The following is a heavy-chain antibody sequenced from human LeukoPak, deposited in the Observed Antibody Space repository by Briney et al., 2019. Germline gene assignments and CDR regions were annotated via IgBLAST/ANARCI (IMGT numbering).Heavy chain of an antibody. J-gene: IGHJ6*04. CDR1: GGSISSYY. D-gene: IGHD6-13*01. V-gene: IGHV4-59*01. CDR3: ARLRGQQLAPDYYYYYGMDV. CDR2: IYYSGST. Sequence: PSETLSLTCTVSGGSISSYYWSWIRQPPGKGLEWIGYIYYSGSTNYNPPLKSRVTISVDTSKNQFSLKLSSVTAADTAVYYCARLRGQQLAPDYYYYYGMDVWGKGTTVTVSS.